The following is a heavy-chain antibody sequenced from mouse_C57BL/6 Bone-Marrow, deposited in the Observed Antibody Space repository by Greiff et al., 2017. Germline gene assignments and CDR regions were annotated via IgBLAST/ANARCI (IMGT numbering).Heavy chain of an antibody. CDR3: ARWPWYFPAY. J-gene: IGHJ3*01. CDR2: IYPGDGDP. V-gene: IGHV1-82*01. CDR1: GYAFSSSW. D-gene: IGHD2-1*01. Sequence: QVQLQQSGPELVKPGASVTISCKASGYAFSSSWMNWVKQRPGKGLEWIGRIYPGDGDPNYNGKFKGKATLTADKSSSTAYMQLSSLTSEDSAVYFCARWPWYFPAYWGQGTLVTVSA.